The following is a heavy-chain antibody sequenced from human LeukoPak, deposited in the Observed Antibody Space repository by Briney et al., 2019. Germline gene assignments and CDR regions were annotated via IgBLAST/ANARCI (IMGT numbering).Heavy chain of an antibody. CDR3: ARHLGLRPYYMDV. J-gene: IGHJ6*03. CDR1: GGSISSYY. CDR2: IYTSGST. V-gene: IGHV4-4*09. D-gene: IGHD3-16*01. Sequence: SETLSLTCTVSGGSISSYYWSWIRQPPGKGLEWIGYIYTSGSTNYNPSLKSQVTISVDTSTNKFSMKLSSVTAADTAVYYCARHLGLRPYYMDVWGKGTTVTVSS.